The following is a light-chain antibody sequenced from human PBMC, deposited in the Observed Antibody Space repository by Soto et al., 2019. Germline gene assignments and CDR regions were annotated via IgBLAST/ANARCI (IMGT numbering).Light chain of an antibody. J-gene: IGKJ1*01. CDR3: QHANSFART. V-gene: IGKV1-12*01. CDR2: AAS. CDR1: QGISSW. Sequence: DIRMTQSPSSVSASVGVRVTITCRASQGISSWLAGYQQKPWKAPKLLIYAASSLQSGVPSRFSGSGSGADFTLIISSRQAEDFATYYCQHANSFARTVGQGNKVAIK.